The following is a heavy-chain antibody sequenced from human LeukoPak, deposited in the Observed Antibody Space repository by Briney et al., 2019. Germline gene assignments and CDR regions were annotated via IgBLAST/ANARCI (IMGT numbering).Heavy chain of an antibody. CDR2: IYDSGDT. Sequence: SETLSLTCTVSGGSISSSTYYWDWIRQPPGQGLEWIGSIYDSGDTYYTPSLKSRVTMFVDTSKNQFSLKLSSVTAADTAVYYCARHGRPGYGGYENAFDIWGQGTVVTVSS. CDR1: GGSISSSTYY. CDR3: ARHGRPGYGGYENAFDI. D-gene: IGHD5-12*01. J-gene: IGHJ3*02. V-gene: IGHV4-39*01.